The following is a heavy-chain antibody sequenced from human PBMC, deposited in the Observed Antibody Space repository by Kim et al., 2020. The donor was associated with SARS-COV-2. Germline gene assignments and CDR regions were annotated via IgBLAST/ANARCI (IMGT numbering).Heavy chain of an antibody. CDR3: ARGRGYSGYPRRMAKGPHAFDI. CDR1: GGSFSGYY. D-gene: IGHD5-12*01. J-gene: IGHJ3*02. V-gene: IGHV4-34*01. CDR2: INHSGST. Sequence: SETLSLTCAVYGGSFSGYYWSWIRQPPGKGLEWIGEINHSGSTNYNPSLKSRVTISVDTSKNQFSLKLSSVTAADTAVYYCARGRGYSGYPRRMAKGPHAFDIWGQGTMVTVSS.